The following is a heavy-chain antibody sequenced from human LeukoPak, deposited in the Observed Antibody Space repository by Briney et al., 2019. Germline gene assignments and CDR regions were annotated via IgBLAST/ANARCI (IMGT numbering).Heavy chain of an antibody. CDR2: ISFSGDNT. V-gene: IGHV3-23*01. CDR1: GFTFNNYV. CDR3: GHSHSWDHNWFDP. D-gene: IGHD2-21*01. J-gene: IGHJ5*02. Sequence: PGGSLRLSCAASGFTFNNYVMNWVRQTPGKGLEWVSAISFSGDNTYYADSVKGRFTTSRDNSDNTLYLYMNSLRAEDSAVYCGGHSHSWDHNWFDPWGQGTLVTVSS.